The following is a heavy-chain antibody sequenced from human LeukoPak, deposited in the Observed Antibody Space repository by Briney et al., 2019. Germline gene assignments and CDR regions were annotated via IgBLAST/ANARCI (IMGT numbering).Heavy chain of an antibody. D-gene: IGHD4-17*01. CDR1: GFTFSSYS. V-gene: IGHV3-21*01. CDR2: ISSSSSYI. Sequence: PGGSLTLSCAASGFTFSSYSMNWVRQAPGKGLEWVSSISSSSSYIYYADPVKGRFTISRDNAKNSLYLQMNSLRAEDTAVYYCARDSNTVGAFDIWGQGTMVTVSS. J-gene: IGHJ3*02. CDR3: ARDSNTVGAFDI.